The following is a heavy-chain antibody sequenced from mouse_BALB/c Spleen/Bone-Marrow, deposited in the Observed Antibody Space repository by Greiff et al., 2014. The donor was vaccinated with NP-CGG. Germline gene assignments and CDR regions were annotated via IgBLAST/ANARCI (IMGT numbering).Heavy chain of an antibody. CDR3: ASYRYAWYFDV. CDR1: GSNIKDTY. J-gene: IGHJ1*01. Sequence: VQLQQSGAELVKPGASVKLSCTASGSNIKDTYMHWVKQRPEQGLEWIGRIDPANGNTKYDPKFQGKATITADTSSNTAYLQLSSLTSEDTAVYYCASYRYAWYFDVWGAGTTVTASS. V-gene: IGHV14-3*02. CDR2: IDPANGNT. D-gene: IGHD2-14*01.